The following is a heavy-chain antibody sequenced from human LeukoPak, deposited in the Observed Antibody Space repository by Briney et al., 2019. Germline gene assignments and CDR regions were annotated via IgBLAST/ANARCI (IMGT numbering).Heavy chain of an antibody. CDR2: ISYDGSNK. CDR1: GFTFSSYA. J-gene: IGHJ4*02. CDR3: ARDFWSGYTSLVDY. V-gene: IGHV3-30-3*01. D-gene: IGHD3-3*01. Sequence: GGSLRLSCAASGFTFSSYAMHWVRQAPGKGLEWVAVISYDGSNKYYADSVKGRFTISRDNAKNSLYLQMNSLRAEDTAVYYCARDFWSGYTSLVDYWGQGTLVTVSS.